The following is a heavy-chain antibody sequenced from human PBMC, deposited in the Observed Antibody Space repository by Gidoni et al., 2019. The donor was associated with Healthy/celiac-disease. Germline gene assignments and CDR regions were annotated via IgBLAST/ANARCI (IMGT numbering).Heavy chain of an antibody. J-gene: IGHJ6*03. CDR3: ARGLRKRMVQGVIINDYYYYYYMDV. CDR2: MNPNSGNT. CDR1: GYTFTSYD. Sequence: QVQLVQSGAEVKKPGASVKVSCKASGYTFTSYDINWVRQATGQGLEWMGWMNPNSGNTGYAQKFQGRVTMTRNTSISTAYMERSSLRSEDTAVYYCARGLRKRMVQGVIINDYYYYYYMDVWGKGTTVTVSS. D-gene: IGHD3-10*01. V-gene: IGHV1-8*01.